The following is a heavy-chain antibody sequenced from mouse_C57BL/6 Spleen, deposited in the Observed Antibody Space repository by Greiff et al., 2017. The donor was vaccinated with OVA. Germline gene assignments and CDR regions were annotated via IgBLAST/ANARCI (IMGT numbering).Heavy chain of an antibody. CDR3: ARGVYGSSLAWFAY. D-gene: IGHD1-1*01. CDR2: IDPEDGET. V-gene: IGHV14-2*01. J-gene: IGHJ3*01. CDR1: GFNIKDYY. Sequence: EVQLQQSGAELVKPGASVKLSCTASGFNIKDYYMHWVKQRTEQGLEWIGRIDPEDGETKYAPKFQGKATITADKSSSTAYMQLSSLTSEDSAVYYCARGVYGSSLAWFAYWGQGTLVTVSA.